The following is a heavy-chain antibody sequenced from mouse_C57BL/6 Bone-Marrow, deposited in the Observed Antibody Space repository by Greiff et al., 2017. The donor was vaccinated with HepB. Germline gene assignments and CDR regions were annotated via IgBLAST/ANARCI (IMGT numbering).Heavy chain of an antibody. Sequence: VQLQQPGAELVKPGASVKLSCKASGYTFTSYWMQWVKQRPGQGLEWIGEIDPSDSYTNYNQKFKGKATLTVDTSSSTAYMQLSSLTSEDSAVYYCARFYSNWYFDVWSTGTTVTVSS. V-gene: IGHV1-50*01. CDR1: GYTFTSYW. CDR3: ARFYSNWYFDV. CDR2: IDPSDSYT. J-gene: IGHJ1*03. D-gene: IGHD2-5*01.